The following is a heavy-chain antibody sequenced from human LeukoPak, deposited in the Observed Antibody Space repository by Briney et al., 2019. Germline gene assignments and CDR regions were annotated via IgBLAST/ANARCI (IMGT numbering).Heavy chain of an antibody. V-gene: IGHV3-30*02. D-gene: IGHD5-24*01. Sequence: GGSLRLSCAASRFTFSSYGMHWVRQAPGKGLEWVAFIRYDGSNKYYADSVKGRFTISRDNSKNTLYLQMNSLRAEDTAVYYCAKQRSSTGTPYLFDPWGQGTLVTVSS. CDR1: RFTFSSYG. J-gene: IGHJ5*02. CDR3: AKQRSSTGTPYLFDP. CDR2: IRYDGSNK.